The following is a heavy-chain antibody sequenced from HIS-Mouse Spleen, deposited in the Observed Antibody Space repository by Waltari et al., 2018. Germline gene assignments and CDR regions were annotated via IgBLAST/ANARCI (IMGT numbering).Heavy chain of an antibody. Sequence: EVQLVESGGGLVQPGRSLRLSCAASGFTFDDYAMHWVRQAPGKGLEWVSGISWNIGSIGYADAVKGRYTISRDNAKNSLYLQMNSLRAEDTALYYCSAGVAALGGAFDIWGQGTMVTVSS. CDR3: SAGVAALGGAFDI. V-gene: IGHV3-9*01. J-gene: IGHJ3*02. CDR2: ISWNIGSI. CDR1: GFTFDDYA. D-gene: IGHD6-13*01.